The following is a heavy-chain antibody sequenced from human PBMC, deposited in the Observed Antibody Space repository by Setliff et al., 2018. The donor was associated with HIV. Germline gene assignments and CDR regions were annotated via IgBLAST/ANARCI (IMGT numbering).Heavy chain of an antibody. CDR2: INHSGST. CDR3: AGGPGTTSIDY. Sequence: SETLSLTCAVYDGSFSGYYWSWIRQPPGKGLEWIGEINHSGSTNYNMSLWSRVTISLDASRNQFSLELISVTAADTAVYYCAGGPGTTSIDYWAQGTLVTVSS. D-gene: IGHD1-26*01. J-gene: IGHJ4*02. CDR1: DGSFSGYY. V-gene: IGHV4-34*01.